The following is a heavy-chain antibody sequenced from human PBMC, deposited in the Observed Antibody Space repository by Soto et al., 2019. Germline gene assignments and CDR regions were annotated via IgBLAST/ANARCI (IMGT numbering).Heavy chain of an antibody. CDR1: GFSLSNARMG. V-gene: IGHV2-26*01. Sequence: SGPTLVNPTETLTLTCTVSGFSLSNARMGVSWIRQPPGKALEWLAHIFSNDEKSYSTSLKSRLTISKDTSKSQVVLTMTNMDTLVTAIYYCARIVEGATALYFDHWGQGTLVTVSS. CDR3: ARIVEGATALYFDH. J-gene: IGHJ4*02. D-gene: IGHD1-26*01. CDR2: IFSNDEK.